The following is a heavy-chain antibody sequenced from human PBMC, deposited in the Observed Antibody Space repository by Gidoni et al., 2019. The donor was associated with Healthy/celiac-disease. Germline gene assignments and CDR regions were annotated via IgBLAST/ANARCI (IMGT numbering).Heavy chain of an antibody. D-gene: IGHD6-13*01. CDR3: AKEWGSSWYYPGY. CDR1: GFAFSSYG. J-gene: IGHJ4*02. CDR2: ISYDGSNK. V-gene: IGHV3-30*18. Sequence: QVQLVESGGGVVQPGGSLRLSCAAPGFAFSSYGMHWVRQAPGKGLEWVAVISYDGSNKYYADSVKGRFTISRDNSKNTLYLQMNSLRAEDTAVYYCAKEWGSSWYYPGYWGQGTLVTVSS.